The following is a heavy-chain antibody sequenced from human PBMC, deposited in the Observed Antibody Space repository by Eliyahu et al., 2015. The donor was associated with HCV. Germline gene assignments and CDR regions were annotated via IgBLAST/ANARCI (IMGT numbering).Heavy chain of an antibody. Sequence: QVQLQESGPGXVKPSXXLSXTCTVSGGXISTXYWSWIRQPPGKGLEWIGYIHYRGTTNCNPSLKSRXTISVDTSKNQFSLKLSSVTAADTAVYYCASGGGGISVAGTGGWFDPWGQGTLVTVSS. D-gene: IGHD6-19*01. CDR3: ASGGGGISVAGTGGWFDP. V-gene: IGHV4-59*12. J-gene: IGHJ5*02. CDR2: IHYRGTT. CDR1: GGXISTXY.